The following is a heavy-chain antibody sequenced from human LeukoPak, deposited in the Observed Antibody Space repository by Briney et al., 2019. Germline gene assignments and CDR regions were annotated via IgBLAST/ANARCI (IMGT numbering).Heavy chain of an antibody. CDR1: GLTFSSHW. Sequence: GESLRLSCAASGLTFSSHWMHWVRQAPGKGLEWVSVISGSGDTTYYADSVKGRFTISRDNSKNTLYLQMNSLRAEDTAVYFCARSRDGYKRFDSWGQGTLVTVSS. J-gene: IGHJ4*02. V-gene: IGHV3-23*01. CDR2: ISGSGDTT. D-gene: IGHD5-24*01. CDR3: ARSRDGYKRFDS.